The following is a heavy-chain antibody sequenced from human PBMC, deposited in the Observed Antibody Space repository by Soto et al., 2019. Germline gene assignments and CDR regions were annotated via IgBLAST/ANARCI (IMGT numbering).Heavy chain of an antibody. CDR1: GFTFTSSA. J-gene: IGHJ6*02. Sequence: SVKVSCKASGFTFTSSAVQWVRQARGQRLEWIGWIVVGSGNTNYAQKLQERVTITRDMSTSTAYMELSSLRSEDTPVYYCAAGLHYSSSWDVSGYYNYGMGVCGQGTTGIV. D-gene: IGHD6-13*01. CDR3: AAGLHYSSSWDVSGYYNYGMGV. V-gene: IGHV1-58*01. CDR2: IVVGSGNT.